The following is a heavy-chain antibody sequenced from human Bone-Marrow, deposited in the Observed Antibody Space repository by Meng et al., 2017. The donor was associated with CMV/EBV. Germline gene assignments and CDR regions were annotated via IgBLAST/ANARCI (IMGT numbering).Heavy chain of an antibody. CDR1: GGTFSSYT. V-gene: IGHV1-69*02. Sequence: SVKVSCKASGGTFSSYTISWVRQAPGQGLEWMGRIIPILGIANYAQKFQGRVTITADKSTSTAYMELSSLRSEDTAVYYCARVPTVVVPAATYYYGMDVWGQGTTVTVSS. D-gene: IGHD2-2*01. CDR2: IIPILGIA. J-gene: IGHJ6*02. CDR3: ARVPTVVVPAATYYYGMDV.